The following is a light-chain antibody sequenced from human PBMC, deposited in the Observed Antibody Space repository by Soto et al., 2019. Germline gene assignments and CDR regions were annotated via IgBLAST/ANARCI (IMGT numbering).Light chain of an antibody. V-gene: IGLV2-14*01. J-gene: IGLJ1*01. CDR2: DVS. CDR3: SSYTSSSTLLYV. CDR1: SSDVGGYNY. Sequence: SVLAQPASVSGSPGQSITISCTGTSSDVGGYNYVSWYQQHPGKAPKLMIYDVSTRPSGVSNRFSGSKSGNTASLTISGLQAEDEADYYCSSYTSSSTLLYVFGTGTKVTVL.